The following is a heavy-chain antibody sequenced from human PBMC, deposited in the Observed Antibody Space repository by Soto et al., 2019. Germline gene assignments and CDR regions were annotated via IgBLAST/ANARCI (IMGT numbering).Heavy chain of an antibody. CDR2: IYPDNSDT. J-gene: IGHJ4*02. V-gene: IGHV5-51*01. Sequence: GESLKISCKGSGYTFTSSWIGWVRQMPGKGLEWMGIIYPDNSDTRYSPSFQGQVTISVDKSIRTAYLQWRSLKASDTAMYYCVSPDSSGYYPYWGQGTLVTVSS. D-gene: IGHD3-22*01. CDR1: GYTFTSSW. CDR3: VSPDSSGYYPY.